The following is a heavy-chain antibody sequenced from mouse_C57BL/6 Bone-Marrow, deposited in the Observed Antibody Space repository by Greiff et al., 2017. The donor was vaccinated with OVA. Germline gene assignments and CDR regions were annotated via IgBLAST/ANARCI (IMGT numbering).Heavy chain of an antibody. Sequence: QVTLKVSGPGILQSSQTLSLTCSFSGFSLSTSGMGVSWIRQPSGKGLEWLAHIYWDDDKRYNPSLKSRLTISKDTSRNQVFLKITSVDTADTATYYGARRLYYYGSSYAHFDVWGTGTTVTVSS. CDR3: ARRLYYYGSSYAHFDV. CDR1: GFSLSTSGMG. V-gene: IGHV8-12*01. D-gene: IGHD1-1*01. CDR2: IYWDDDK. J-gene: IGHJ1*03.